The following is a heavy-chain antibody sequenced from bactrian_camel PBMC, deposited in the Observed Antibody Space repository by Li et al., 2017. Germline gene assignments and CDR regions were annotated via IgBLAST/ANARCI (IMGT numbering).Heavy chain of an antibody. CDR3: AKAMSSLWDYDY. CDR1: GFTFDGSD. D-gene: IGHD3*01. V-gene: IGHV3S55*01. J-gene: IGHJ4*01. CDR2: IRSGGYT. Sequence: HVQLVESGGGSVQAGETLRLSCTASGFTFDGSDMGWYRQAPGNECEMVSGIRSGGYTYYVDSVKGRFTVSQDNAKNTVYLQLNSLKTEDMAMYYCAKAMSSLWDYDYWGQGTQVTVS.